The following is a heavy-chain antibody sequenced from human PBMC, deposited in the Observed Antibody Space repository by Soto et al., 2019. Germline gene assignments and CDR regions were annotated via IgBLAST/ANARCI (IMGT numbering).Heavy chain of an antibody. D-gene: IGHD6-19*01. CDR2: FFYSGST. V-gene: IGHV4-61*01. CDR3: ARVPLPSVAVADDYYFDX. J-gene: IGHJ4*02. Sequence: PSETLSLTCTVSGGSVRSVRYYWSWIRQPPGKGLEWIGYFFYSGSTRYNPSLNSRVTISVDTSKNQFSLKLTSVTAADTAMYYCARVPLPSVAVADDYYFDXWGQGTRVTAS. CDR1: GGSVRSVRYY.